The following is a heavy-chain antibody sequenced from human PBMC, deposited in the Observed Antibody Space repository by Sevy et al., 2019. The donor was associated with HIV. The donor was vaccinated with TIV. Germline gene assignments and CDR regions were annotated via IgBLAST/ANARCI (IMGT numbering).Heavy chain of an antibody. J-gene: IGHJ3*01. CDR3: ARLRGGSYSSGWYGDAFDF. CDR1: GFTFSSYG. CDR2: IWYDGSKK. D-gene: IGHD6-19*01. Sequence: GGSLRLSCAAPGFTFSSYGMQWVRPAPGKGLEWVAVIWYDGSKKNYADSVKGRFTISGDNSRNTLYLQMNSLRAEDTAVYYVARLRGGSYSSGWYGDAFDFWGQGTMVTVSS. V-gene: IGHV3-33*01.